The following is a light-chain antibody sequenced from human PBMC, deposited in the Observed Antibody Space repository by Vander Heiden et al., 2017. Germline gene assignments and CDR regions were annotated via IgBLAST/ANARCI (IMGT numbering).Light chain of an antibody. CDR3: QSYDSSLSRYV. Sequence: QSVLTQPPSLSGAPGQRVTISCTGSSSNIGAGFVVHWYQQLPGTAPKRLIYGNSNGPSEVPDRFSGSKSGTSASLAITGLQAEDEADYYCQSYDSSLSRYVFGTGTKVTVL. V-gene: IGLV1-40*01. CDR2: GNS. J-gene: IGLJ1*01. CDR1: SSNIGAGFV.